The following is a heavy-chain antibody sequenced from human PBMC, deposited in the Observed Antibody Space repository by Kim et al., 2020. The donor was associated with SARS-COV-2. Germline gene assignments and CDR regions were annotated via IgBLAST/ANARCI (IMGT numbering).Heavy chain of an antibody. CDR3: ARAVGGNNTPAKY. CDR2: TSPNCDAT. J-gene: IGHJ4*02. Sequence: ASVKVSCKASGYTFSDYSLHWVRQAPGQGLEWMGRTSPNCDATTYVQKFQGRVTMTRDTSLSTAYMELSGLVSDDTAVYYCARAVGGNNTPAKYWGQGTLVTVYS. D-gene: IGHD1-26*01. V-gene: IGHV1-2*06. CDR1: GYTFSDYS.